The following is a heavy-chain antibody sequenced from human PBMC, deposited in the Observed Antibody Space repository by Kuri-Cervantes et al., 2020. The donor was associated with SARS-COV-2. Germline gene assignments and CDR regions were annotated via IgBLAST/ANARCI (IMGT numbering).Heavy chain of an antibody. J-gene: IGHJ4*02. CDR1: GFTFSDSA. CDR2: IRNKANGYAT. CDR3: TRHDY. V-gene: IGHV3-73*01. Sequence: GESLKISCAASGFTFSDSAMHWVRQASGKGLEWVGRIRNKANGYATTYAASVSGRFTISRDDSKNTAYLQMNSLKTEDTALYYSTRHDYWGQGTLVTVSS.